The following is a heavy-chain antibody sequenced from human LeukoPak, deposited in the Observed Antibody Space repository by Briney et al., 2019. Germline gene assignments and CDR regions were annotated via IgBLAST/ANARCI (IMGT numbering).Heavy chain of an antibody. CDR3: ARDAQRYCSSTSCSPDY. D-gene: IGHD2-2*01. V-gene: IGHV3-21*01. CDR2: ISSSSSYI. J-gene: IGHJ4*02. CDR1: GFTFSSYS. Sequence: GGSLRLSCAASGFTFSSYSMNWVRQAPGKGLEWVSSISSSSSYIYYADSAKGRFTISRDNAKNSLYLQMNSLRAEDTAVYYCARDAQRYCSSTSCSPDYWGQGTLVTVSS.